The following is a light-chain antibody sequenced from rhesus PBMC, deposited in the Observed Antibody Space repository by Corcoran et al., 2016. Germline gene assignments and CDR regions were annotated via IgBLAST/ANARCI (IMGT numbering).Light chain of an antibody. CDR2: AAS. J-gene: IGKJ2*01. CDR1: QGIRSS. Sequence: DIQMTQSPSSLSASIGDTVTITCRASQGIRSSLNWFQHKPGRAPKPLIYAASTLESGVPSRFSGSGSGTQFTLTINSLQPEDFATYYCLQHFSFPHSFGQGTKVEIK. V-gene: IGKV1-28*01. CDR3: LQHFSFPHS.